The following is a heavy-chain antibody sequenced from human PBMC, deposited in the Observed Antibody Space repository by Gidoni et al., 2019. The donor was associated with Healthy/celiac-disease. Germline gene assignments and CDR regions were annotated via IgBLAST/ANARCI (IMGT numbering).Heavy chain of an antibody. D-gene: IGHD6-19*01. Sequence: EVQLVESGGGLVKPGGSLRHSCAASGFTFISYSMNWVRQAPGKGLEWVSSISSSSSYIYYADSVKGRFTISRDNAKNSLYLQMNSLRAEDTAVYYCARYSSGWYDIDYWGQGTLATVSS. CDR2: ISSSSSYI. V-gene: IGHV3-21*01. CDR1: GFTFISYS. CDR3: ARYSSGWYDIDY. J-gene: IGHJ4*02.